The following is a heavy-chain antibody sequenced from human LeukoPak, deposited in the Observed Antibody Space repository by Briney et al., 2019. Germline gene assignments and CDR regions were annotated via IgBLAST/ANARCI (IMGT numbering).Heavy chain of an antibody. D-gene: IGHD3-22*01. CDR3: ARETYYYDID. J-gene: IGHJ4*02. CDR2: ISSSGSTI. V-gene: IGHV3-48*03. Sequence: GGSLRLSCAASGFTFSSYEMNWVRQAPGKGLEWVSYISSSGSTIYYADSVKGRFTISRDNAKNSLYLQMNSLRAEDTAVYYCARETYYYDIDWGQGTLVTVSP. CDR1: GFTFSSYE.